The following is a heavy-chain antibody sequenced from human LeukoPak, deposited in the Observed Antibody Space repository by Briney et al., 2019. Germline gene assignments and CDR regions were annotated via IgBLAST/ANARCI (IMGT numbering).Heavy chain of an antibody. D-gene: IGHD3-16*01. CDR2: INHSGST. Sequence: RTSETLSLTCAVYGGSFSGYYWSWIRQPPGKGLEWIGEINHSGSTNYNPSLKSRVTISVDTSKNQFSLKLSSVTAADTAVYYCARHGGDIYDNFDYWGQGTLVTVSS. CDR1: GGSFSGYY. V-gene: IGHV4-34*01. J-gene: IGHJ4*02. CDR3: ARHGGDIYDNFDY.